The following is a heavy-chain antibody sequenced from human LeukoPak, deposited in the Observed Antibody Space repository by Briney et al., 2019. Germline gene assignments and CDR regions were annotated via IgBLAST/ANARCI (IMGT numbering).Heavy chain of an antibody. Sequence: SETLSLTCTVSGGSISSSSYYWGWIRQPPGKGLEWTGSIYYSGSTYYNPSLKSRVTISVDTSKNQFSLKLSSVTAADTAVYYCARTREDAFDIWGQGTMVTVSS. V-gene: IGHV4-39*01. CDR2: IYYSGST. D-gene: IGHD1-26*01. CDR1: GGSISSSSYY. J-gene: IGHJ3*02. CDR3: ARTREDAFDI.